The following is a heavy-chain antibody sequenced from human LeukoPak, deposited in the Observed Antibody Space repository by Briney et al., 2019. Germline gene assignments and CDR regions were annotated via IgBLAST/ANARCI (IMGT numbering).Heavy chain of an antibody. D-gene: IGHD6-13*01. Sequence: SQTLSLTCAISGDSISSNSAAWNWIRQSPSRGLEWLGRTYYRSKWYNDYAVSVKSRITINPDTSKNQFSPQLNSVTPEDTAVYYCATGYSSSWSSYYYMDVWGKGTTVTVSS. V-gene: IGHV6-1*01. CDR1: GDSISSNSAA. J-gene: IGHJ6*03. CDR2: TYYRSKWYN. CDR3: ATGYSSSWSSYYYMDV.